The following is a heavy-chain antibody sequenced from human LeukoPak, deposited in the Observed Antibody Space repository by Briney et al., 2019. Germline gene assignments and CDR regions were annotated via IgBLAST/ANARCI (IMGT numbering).Heavy chain of an antibody. CDR3: AKDHTVATPSHYFDY. V-gene: IGHV3-30*02. CDR2: IRYDGSKK. D-gene: IGHD4-23*01. Sequence: GGSLRLSCAASGFTFSSYGMHWVRQAPGKGLEWVAFIRYDGSKKYYADSVKGRFTISRDNSKNTLYLQMNSLRAEDTAVYYCAKDHTVATPSHYFDYWGQGTLVTVSS. CDR1: GFTFSSYG. J-gene: IGHJ4*02.